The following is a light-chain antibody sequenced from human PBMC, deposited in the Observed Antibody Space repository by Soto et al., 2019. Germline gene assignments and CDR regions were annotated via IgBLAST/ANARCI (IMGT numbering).Light chain of an antibody. J-gene: IGKJ1*01. CDR1: QSVTKY. CDR2: DVS. V-gene: IGKV3-11*01. CDR3: QQYNKWPLT. Sequence: EVVLTQSPATLSLSPGERATLSCRASQSVTKYLAWYQQKPGQALRLLIYDVSKRATGIPARFSGSGSETDFTLTISSLEPGDFAVYYCQQYNKWPLTFGQGTKVEI.